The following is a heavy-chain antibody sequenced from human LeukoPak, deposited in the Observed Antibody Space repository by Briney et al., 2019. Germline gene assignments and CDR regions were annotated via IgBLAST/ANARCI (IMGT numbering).Heavy chain of an antibody. V-gene: IGHV3-9*01. J-gene: IGHJ4*02. Sequence: GRSLRLSCAASGFTFDDYAMHWVRQAPGKGLEWVSGISWNSGSIGYADSVKGRFTISRDNSKNTLYLQMNSLRAEDTAVYYCAKGAAAASDYWGQGTLVTVSS. CDR2: ISWNSGSI. CDR1: GFTFDDYA. D-gene: IGHD6-13*01. CDR3: AKGAAAASDY.